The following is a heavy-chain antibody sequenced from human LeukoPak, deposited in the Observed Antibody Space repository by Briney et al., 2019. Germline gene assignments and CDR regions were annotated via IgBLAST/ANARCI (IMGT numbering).Heavy chain of an antibody. Sequence: GGSLRLSCAASGFTFSSYAMSWVRQAPGKGMEWVPSISSSSSYIYYADSVKGRFTISRDNAKNSLYLQMNSLRAEDTAVYYCARDRGSYSAAIDYWGQGTLVTVSS. J-gene: IGHJ4*02. CDR3: ARDRGSYSAAIDY. CDR1: GFTFSSYA. D-gene: IGHD1-26*01. V-gene: IGHV3-21*01. CDR2: ISSSSSYI.